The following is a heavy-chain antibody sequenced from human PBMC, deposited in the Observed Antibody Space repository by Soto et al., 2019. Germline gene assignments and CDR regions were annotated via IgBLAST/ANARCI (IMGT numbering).Heavy chain of an antibody. CDR2: ISYDGRDK. J-gene: IGHJ4*02. CDR3: VRADWRNRXDS. D-gene: IGHD1-1*01. Sequence: QVQLVESGGGVVQPGRSLRLSCAASGFTFRNFAMHGVRQGPGKGLELVAIISYDGRDKDYADSVKGRYAISRDNSKNTLYLQMDSLXXXXXAVYYCVRADWRNRXDSWGQGT. CDR1: GFTFRNFA. V-gene: IGHV3-30*09.